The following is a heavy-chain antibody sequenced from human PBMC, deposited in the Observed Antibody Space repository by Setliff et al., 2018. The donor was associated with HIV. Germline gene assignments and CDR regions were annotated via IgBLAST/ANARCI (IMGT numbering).Heavy chain of an antibody. D-gene: IGHD3-10*01. CDR3: ARDETSFGEPVNAFDI. J-gene: IGHJ3*02. CDR2: ISAYNGNT. CDR1: GYTFTSYG. V-gene: IGHV1-18*01. Sequence: ASVKVSCKASGYTFTSYGISWVRQAPGQGLEWMGWISAYNGNTNYAQKLQGRVTMTTDTSTSTAYMELNSLRAEDTAVYYCARDETSFGEPVNAFDIWGQGTMVTVSS.